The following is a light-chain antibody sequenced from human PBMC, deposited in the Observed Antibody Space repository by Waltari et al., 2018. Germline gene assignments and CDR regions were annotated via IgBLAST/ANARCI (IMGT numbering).Light chain of an antibody. J-gene: IGLJ2*01. Sequence: QLAVTQSPSASASLGASVKLTCTLSSEPSAYAIAWHQHQPEKGPRFLMKIDGGGGNTKGDGIPERFSGFSSGAERYLTISSHQYEDEAAYYCQTWDPDTVVFGGGTKLTV. CDR1: SEPSAYA. CDR2: IDGGGGN. CDR3: QTWDPDTVV. V-gene: IGLV4-69*01.